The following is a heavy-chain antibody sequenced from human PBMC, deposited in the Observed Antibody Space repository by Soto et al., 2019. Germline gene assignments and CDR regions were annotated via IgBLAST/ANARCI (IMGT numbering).Heavy chain of an antibody. Sequence: QVQLVESGGGVVQPGRSLRLSCAASGFTFSSYAMHWVRQAPGKGLEWVAVISYDGSNKYYADSVKGRFTISRDNSKNTLYLQMNSLSAEDTAVYYCVSAGRRHDTRPRSGVGYYYGMDVWGQGTTVTVSS. CDR2: ISYDGSNK. D-gene: IGHD6-25*01. CDR3: VSAGRRHDTRPRSGVGYYYGMDV. V-gene: IGHV3-30-3*01. CDR1: GFTFSSYA. J-gene: IGHJ6*02.